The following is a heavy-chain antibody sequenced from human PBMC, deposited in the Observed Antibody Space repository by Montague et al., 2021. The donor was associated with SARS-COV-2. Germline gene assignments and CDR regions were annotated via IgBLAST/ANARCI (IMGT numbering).Heavy chain of an antibody. CDR1: GFTFSSYA. J-gene: IGHJ4*02. V-gene: IGHV3-23*01. CDR2: ISGSGGST. D-gene: IGHD5-18*01. Sequence: SLRLSCAASGFTFSSYAMSWVRQAPGKVLEWVSAISGSGGSTYXXXSXXXRFXISRDNSKNTLYLQMNSLRAEATAVYYCAKASWIQLWFRTPYFDYWGQGTLVTVSS. CDR3: AKASWIQLWFRTPYFDY.